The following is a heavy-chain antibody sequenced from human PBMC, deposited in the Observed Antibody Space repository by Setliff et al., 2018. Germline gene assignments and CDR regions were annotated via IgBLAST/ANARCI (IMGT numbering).Heavy chain of an antibody. J-gene: IGHJ4*02. D-gene: IGHD2-2*01. Sequence: GASVKVSCKASGGTFSSYAISWVRQAPGQGLEWMGGIIPILGIANYAQKFQGRVTITADKSTSTAYMELSSLRSEDTAGYYCAREPFTRGTSIVVVPAAAPYWGQGTLVTVSS. CDR3: AREPFTRGTSIVVVPAAAPY. CDR2: IIPILGIA. CDR1: GGTFSSYA. V-gene: IGHV1-69*10.